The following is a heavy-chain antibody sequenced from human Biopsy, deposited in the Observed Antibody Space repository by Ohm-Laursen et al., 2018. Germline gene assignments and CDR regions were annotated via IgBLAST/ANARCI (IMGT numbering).Heavy chain of an antibody. CDR3: AKDGVAVGAGGDPYYYGMDV. CDR1: GFIFSCCG. D-gene: IGHD2-15*01. J-gene: IGHJ6*02. CDR2: ISSDGSNK. Sequence: SLRLSCTASGFIFSCCGMHWVRRAPGKGLEWVAVISSDGSNKYYADSVKGRFTISRDNSKDTLYLQLNSLRAEDTAVYYCAKDGVAVGAGGDPYYYGMDVWGQGTTVTVSS. V-gene: IGHV3-30*18.